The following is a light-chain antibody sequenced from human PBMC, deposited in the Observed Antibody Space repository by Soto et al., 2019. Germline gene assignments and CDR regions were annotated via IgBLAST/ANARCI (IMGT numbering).Light chain of an antibody. J-gene: IGKJ4*01. CDR1: QSVRSSF. V-gene: IGKV3-20*01. Sequence: EIVLTQSPGTLSLSPGERATLSCRASQSVRSSFLAWYQQKPDQAPRLLLYGASSRATGIPDRFSGSGSGTDFTLNISRLEPEDLAVYYCQQYGSSPTFGGGTKVEIK. CDR3: QQYGSSPT. CDR2: GAS.